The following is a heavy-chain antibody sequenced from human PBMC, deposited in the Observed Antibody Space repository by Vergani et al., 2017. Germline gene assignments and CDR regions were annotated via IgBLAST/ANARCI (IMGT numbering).Heavy chain of an antibody. CDR1: GGSFSGYY. V-gene: IGHV4-34*01. D-gene: IGHD6-6*01. CDR2: INHSGST. J-gene: IGHJ4*02. Sequence: QVQLQQWGAGLLKPSETLSLTCAVYGGSFSGYYWSWIRQPPGKGLEWIGEINHSGSTNYNPSLKSRVTISVDTSKNQFSLKLSSVTAADTAVYYCASQDATIAARGSSFDYWGQGTLVTVSS. CDR3: ASQDATIAARGSSFDY.